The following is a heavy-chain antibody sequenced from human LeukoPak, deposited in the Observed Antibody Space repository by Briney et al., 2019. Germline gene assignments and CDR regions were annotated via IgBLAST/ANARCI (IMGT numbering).Heavy chain of an antibody. CDR3: TITSY. D-gene: IGHD3-3*01. CDR1: GFTFSNYN. J-gene: IGHJ4*02. Sequence: SGGSLRLSCAASGFTFSNYNMNWVRQAPGKGLEWVAFIRYDGSNKYYADSVKGRFTISRDNSKNTLYLQMNSLKTEDTAVYYCTITSYWGQGTLVTVSS. V-gene: IGHV3-30*02. CDR2: IRYDGSNK.